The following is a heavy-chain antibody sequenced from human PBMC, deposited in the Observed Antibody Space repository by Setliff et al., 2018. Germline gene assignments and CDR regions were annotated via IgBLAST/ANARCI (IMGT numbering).Heavy chain of an antibody. Sequence: PSETLSLTCAVYGGSFSGYYWSWIRQPPGKGLEWIGEINHTGSTNYSPSLKSRVTISVDTSKNQFSLKLTSVSAADTAVYFCARRDPTGYYGYSFDFWGQGTLVTVSS. CDR1: GGSFSGYY. CDR3: ARRDPTGYYGYSFDF. V-gene: IGHV4-34*01. D-gene: IGHD3-9*01. J-gene: IGHJ4*02. CDR2: INHTGST.